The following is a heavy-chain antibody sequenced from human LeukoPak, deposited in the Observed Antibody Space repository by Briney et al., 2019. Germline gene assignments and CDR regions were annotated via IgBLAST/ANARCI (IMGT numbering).Heavy chain of an antibody. V-gene: IGHV3-30*04. J-gene: IGHJ4*02. Sequence: TGGSLRLSCAASRFSFSSYTMHWVRQAPGKGLEWVAVISYDGSNEYYADSVKGRFTISRDNSKNTLYLQMNSLRTEDTAVYYCARSAAGFYPQFDYWGQGTLVTVSS. CDR1: RFSFSSYT. CDR3: ARSAAGFYPQFDY. D-gene: IGHD2/OR15-2a*01. CDR2: ISYDGSNE.